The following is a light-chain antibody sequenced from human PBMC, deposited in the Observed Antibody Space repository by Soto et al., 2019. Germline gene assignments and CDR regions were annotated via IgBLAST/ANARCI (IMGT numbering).Light chain of an antibody. CDR2: EVS. V-gene: IGLV2-8*01. Sequence: QSVLTQPPSASGSPGQSVTISCTGTRSDVGGYNFVSWYQQHPGKAPKLMIYEVSKRPSGVPARFSGSKSGNTATLTVSGLQAEDEADYYCSSYADSNNLLFGGGTKLTVL. CDR3: SSYADSNNLL. CDR1: RSDVGGYNF. J-gene: IGLJ2*01.